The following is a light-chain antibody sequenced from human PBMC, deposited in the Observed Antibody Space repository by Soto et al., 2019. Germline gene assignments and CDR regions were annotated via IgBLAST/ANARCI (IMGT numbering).Light chain of an antibody. J-gene: IGKJ1*01. CDR2: GAS. CDR1: QSVSSSY. V-gene: IGKV3-20*01. Sequence: EIVLTQSPGTLSLSPGERATLSCRASQSVSSSYFAWYQQRFGQAPRLLIYGASSRATGIPDRFSGSASGTDFTITISRLEPEDFAVYYCQQYGSSSWTFGQGTKVEIK. CDR3: QQYGSSSWT.